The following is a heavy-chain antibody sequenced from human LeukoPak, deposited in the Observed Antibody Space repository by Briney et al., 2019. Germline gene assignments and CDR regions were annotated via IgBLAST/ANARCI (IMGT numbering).Heavy chain of an antibody. CDR1: GYTFTSYY. J-gene: IGHJ4*02. D-gene: IGHD3-16*02. CDR3: ARGGVDSDYVWGSYRYPFDY. Sequence: ASVKVSCKASGYTFTSYYMHWVRQAPGQGLEWMGIINPSGGSTSYAQKFQGRVTMTRDTSTSTVYMELSSLRSEDTAVYYCARGGVDSDYVWGSYRYPFDYWGQGTLVTVSS. V-gene: IGHV1-46*01. CDR2: INPSGGST.